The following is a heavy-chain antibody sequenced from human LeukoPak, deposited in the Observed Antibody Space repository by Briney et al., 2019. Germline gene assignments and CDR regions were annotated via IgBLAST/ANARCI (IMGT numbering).Heavy chain of an antibody. CDR3: VTYYFDSSGPKKNY. Sequence: PSETLSLTCAVSGGSISSGGYSWSWIRQPPGKGLEWIGYIYHSGSTYYNPSLKSRVTTSVDTSKKQFSLKLSSVTAADTAVYYCVTYYFDSSGPKKNYWGQGTLVTVSS. D-gene: IGHD3-22*01. V-gene: IGHV4-30-2*01. J-gene: IGHJ4*02. CDR2: IYHSGST. CDR1: GGSISSGGYS.